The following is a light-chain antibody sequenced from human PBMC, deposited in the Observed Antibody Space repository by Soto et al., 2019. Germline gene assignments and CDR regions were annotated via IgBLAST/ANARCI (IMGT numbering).Light chain of an antibody. CDR3: QSYDSSLSGYV. J-gene: IGLJ1*01. V-gene: IGLV1-40*01. Sequence: QLVLTQPPSVSGAPGQRVTISCTGSSSNIGAGYDVNWYQQLPGTPPKLLIYGDTNRHSGVPDRFSASKSGTSASLAIIGLQAEDEADYYCQSYDSSLSGYVFGTGTKVTVL. CDR1: SSNIGAGYD. CDR2: GDT.